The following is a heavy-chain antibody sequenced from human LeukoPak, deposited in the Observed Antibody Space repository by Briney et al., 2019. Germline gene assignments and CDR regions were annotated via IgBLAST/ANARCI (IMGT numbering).Heavy chain of an antibody. CDR1: GFTFSSYS. Sequence: PGESLRLSCAASGFTFSSYSMNWVRQAPGKGLELVSYISSSSSTIYYADSVKGRFTISRDNAKNSLYLQMNSLRAEDTAVYYCARGKSGSYRARDYWGQGTLVTVSS. J-gene: IGHJ4*02. V-gene: IGHV3-48*01. CDR2: ISSSSSTI. D-gene: IGHD1-26*01. CDR3: ARGKSGSYRARDY.